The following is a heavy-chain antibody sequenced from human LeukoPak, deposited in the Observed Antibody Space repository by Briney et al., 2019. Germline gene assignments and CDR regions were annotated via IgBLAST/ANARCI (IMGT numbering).Heavy chain of an antibody. D-gene: IGHD3-22*01. J-gene: IGHJ4*02. CDR3: AFDSSGYLGCDY. Sequence: GGSLRLSCAASGFTFSSHAMSWVRQAPAKGLERVSSISDTSGRTYYADSVKGRLTISRDNSKNTLYLQMNSLRAEDTAVYYCAFDSSGYLGCDYWGQGTLVTVSS. V-gene: IGHV3-23*01. CDR1: GFTFSSHA. CDR2: ISDTSGRT.